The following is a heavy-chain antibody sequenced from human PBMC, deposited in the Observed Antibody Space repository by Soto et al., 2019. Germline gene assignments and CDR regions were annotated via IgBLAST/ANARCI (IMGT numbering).Heavy chain of an antibody. CDR2: IRSKAYGGTT. D-gene: IGHD1-1*01. Sequence: GGSLRLSCTASGFTFGDYAMSWFRQAPGKGLEWVGFIRSKAYGGTTEYAASVKGRFTISRDDSKSIAYLQMNSLKTEDTAVYYCTSEAGTAPGLYYGMDVWGQGTTVTVSS. J-gene: IGHJ6*02. CDR1: GFTFGDYA. V-gene: IGHV3-49*03. CDR3: TSEAGTAPGLYYGMDV.